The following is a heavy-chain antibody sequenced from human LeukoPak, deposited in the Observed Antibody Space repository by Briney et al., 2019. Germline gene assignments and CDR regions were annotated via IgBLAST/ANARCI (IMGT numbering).Heavy chain of an antibody. CDR3: ARGADSGYDFLYMDV. V-gene: IGHV4-61*02. CDR1: GGSISSGSYY. CDR2: IYTSGST. Sequence: PSETLSLTCTVSGGSISSGSYYWSWIRQPAGKGLEWIGRIYTSGSTNYNPSLKSRVTISVDTSKNQFSLKLSSVTAADTAVYYCARGADSGYDFLYMDVWGKGTTVTVSS. J-gene: IGHJ6*03. D-gene: IGHD5-12*01.